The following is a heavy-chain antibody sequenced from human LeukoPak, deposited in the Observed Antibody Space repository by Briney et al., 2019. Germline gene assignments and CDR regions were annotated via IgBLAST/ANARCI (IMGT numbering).Heavy chain of an antibody. CDR1: GYTFTSYG. V-gene: IGHV1-18*01. CDR3: ARASAQEFPLLWFGELEAGWFDP. D-gene: IGHD3-10*01. J-gene: IGHJ5*02. Sequence: ASVKVSCKASGYTFTSYGISWVRQAPGQGLEWMGWISAYNGNTNYAQKLQGRATMTTDTSTSTAYMELRSLRSDDTAVYYCARASAQEFPLLWFGELEAGWFDPWGQGTLVTVSS. CDR2: ISAYNGNT.